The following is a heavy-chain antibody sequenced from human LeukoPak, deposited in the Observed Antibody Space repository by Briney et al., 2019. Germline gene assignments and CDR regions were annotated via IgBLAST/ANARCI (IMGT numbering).Heavy chain of an antibody. CDR1: GFTFSTYD. CDR2: ISRGGGGST. CDR3: ANLGSNTFHI. J-gene: IGHJ3*02. V-gene: IGHV3-23*01. D-gene: IGHD2-15*01. Sequence: QPGGSLRLSCAASGFTFSTYDMSWVRQAPGKGLECVSSISRGGGGSTYYADSVKGRFTISRDNSKNTLYLQMNSLRADDTAVYYCANLGSNTFHIWGQGTMVTVSS.